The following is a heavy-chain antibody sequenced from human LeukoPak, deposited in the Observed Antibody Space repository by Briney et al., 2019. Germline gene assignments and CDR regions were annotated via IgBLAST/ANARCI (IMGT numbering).Heavy chain of an antibody. V-gene: IGHV1-46*01. Sequence: ASVKVSCKASGYTFTSYYMHWVRQAPGQGPEWMGIINPSGGSTGYAQKFQGRVTMTRNTSISTAYMELSSLRSEDTAVYYCTRVGGYDDYWGQGTLVTVSS. J-gene: IGHJ4*02. CDR1: GYTFTSYY. CDR2: INPSGGST. CDR3: TRVGGYDDY. D-gene: IGHD5-12*01.